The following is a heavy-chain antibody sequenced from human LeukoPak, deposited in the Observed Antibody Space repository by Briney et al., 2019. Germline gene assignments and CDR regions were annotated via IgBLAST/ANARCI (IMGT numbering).Heavy chain of an antibody. CDR1: GFTFRSYW. CDR2: VIRDGSFN. D-gene: IGHD5-24*01. CDR3: IRAGDDFNFDY. J-gene: IGHJ4*02. V-gene: IGHV3-74*01. Sequence: AGSLRLSCAASGFTFRSYWMHWVCHAQGKGLERVSRVIRDGSFNNNADSVKGRFTISRDNAKNTFYLQMSGLRAEDTVVYCCIRAGDDFNFDYWGQGSLVTVSS.